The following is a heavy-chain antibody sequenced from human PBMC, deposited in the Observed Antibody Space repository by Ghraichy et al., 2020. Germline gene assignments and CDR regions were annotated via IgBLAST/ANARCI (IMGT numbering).Heavy chain of an antibody. D-gene: IGHD4-17*01. V-gene: IGHV6-1*01. CDR1: GDRVSSNSAG. Sequence: SQTLSLTCAISGDRVSSNSAGWTWIRQSPSRGLEWLGRTYYRSKWYFDYAVSVKSRITINADTSKNQFSLQLNAVTPEDTAVYHCARITYGDAGYYNGMDVWGQGTTVTVSS. CDR3: ARITYGDAGYYNGMDV. J-gene: IGHJ6*02. CDR2: TYYRSKWYF.